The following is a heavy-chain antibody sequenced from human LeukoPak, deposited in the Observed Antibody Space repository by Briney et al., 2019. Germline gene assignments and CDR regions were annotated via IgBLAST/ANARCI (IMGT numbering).Heavy chain of an antibody. Sequence: PSETLSLTCAVYGGSFSGYYWSWIRQPPGKGLEWIGEINHSGSTNYNPSLKSRVTISVDTSKNQFSLKLSSVTAADTAVYHCARVRYSYGSDYWGQGTLVTVSS. CDR1: GGSFSGYY. J-gene: IGHJ4*02. CDR3: ARVRYSYGSDY. V-gene: IGHV4-34*01. D-gene: IGHD5-18*01. CDR2: INHSGST.